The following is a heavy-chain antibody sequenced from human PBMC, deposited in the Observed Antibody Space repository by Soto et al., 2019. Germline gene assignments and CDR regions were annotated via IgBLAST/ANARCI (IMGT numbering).Heavy chain of an antibody. CDR1: GGSFSGYY. Sequence: SETLSLTFAVHGGSFSGYYWSWIRQPPGKGPEWIGEIKHSGSTFYNPSLKSRVTLSIDTSKNQFSLKLSSVTAADTAVYFCAGTTFFSQKYNWFDPWGQGTLVTVSS. J-gene: IGHJ5*02. CDR3: AGTTFFSQKYNWFDP. V-gene: IGHV4-34*01. D-gene: IGHD3-3*02. CDR2: IKHSGST.